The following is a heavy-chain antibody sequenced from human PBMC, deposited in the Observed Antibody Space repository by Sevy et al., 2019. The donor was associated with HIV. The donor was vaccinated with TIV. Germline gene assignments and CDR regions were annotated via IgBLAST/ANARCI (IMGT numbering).Heavy chain of an antibody. CDR2: IYYNGNI. CDR3: EGENAWGRGYS. J-gene: IGHJ4*02. D-gene: IGHD1-26*01. CDR1: GGSITSLY. Sequence: SETLSLTCTVSGGSITSLYWNWIRQPPGKGLEWIANIYYNGNINYNPSLKSRITLSVDTSKNQFSLRLSSVTAADTAMYYWEGENAWGRGYSWGQGTLVTVSS. V-gene: IGHV4-59*11.